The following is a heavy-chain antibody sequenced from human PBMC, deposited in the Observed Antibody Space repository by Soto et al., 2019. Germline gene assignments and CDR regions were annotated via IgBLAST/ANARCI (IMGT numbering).Heavy chain of an antibody. D-gene: IGHD3-22*01. V-gene: IGHV1-18*01. J-gene: IGHJ4*02. Sequence: GASVKVSCKASGYTFTSYVISWVRQAPGQGLEWMGWISAYNGNTNYAQKLQGRVTMTTDTSTSTAYMELRSLRSDDTAVYYCARDELGDYYDSSGYYSEWGQGTLVTVSS. CDR3: ARDELGDYYDSSGYYSE. CDR2: ISAYNGNT. CDR1: GYTFTSYV.